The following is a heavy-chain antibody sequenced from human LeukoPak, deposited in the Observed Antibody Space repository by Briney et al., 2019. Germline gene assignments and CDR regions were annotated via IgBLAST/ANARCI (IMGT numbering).Heavy chain of an antibody. J-gene: IGHJ4*02. D-gene: IGHD3-10*01. Sequence: GGSLRLSCAASGFTYSSYAMSWVRQAPGKGLEWVSAISGSGGSTYSADSVKGRFTISRDNSKNTLYLQMNSLRAEDTAVYYCAKDQDYYGSGGFDYWGQGTLVTVSS. CDR3: AKDQDYYGSGGFDY. CDR2: ISGSGGST. CDR1: GFTYSSYA. V-gene: IGHV3-23*01.